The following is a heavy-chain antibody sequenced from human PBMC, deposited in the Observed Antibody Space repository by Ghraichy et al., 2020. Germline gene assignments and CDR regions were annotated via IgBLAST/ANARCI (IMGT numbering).Heavy chain of an antibody. D-gene: IGHD3-22*01. V-gene: IGHV1-69*04. Sequence: SVKVSCKASGGTFSNYAISWVRQAPGQGLEWMGRFIPILSITNYAQKFQGRVTITADISTSTAYMELSSLTSEDTAVYYCARDSPTYNYDSGGYYFWWFDSWGQGTLITVSS. CDR3: ARDSPTYNYDSGGYYFWWFDS. J-gene: IGHJ5*01. CDR2: FIPILSIT. CDR1: GGTFSNYA.